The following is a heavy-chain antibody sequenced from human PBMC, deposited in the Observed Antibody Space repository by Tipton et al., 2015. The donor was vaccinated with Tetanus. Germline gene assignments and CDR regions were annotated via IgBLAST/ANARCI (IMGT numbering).Heavy chain of an antibody. D-gene: IGHD2-21*02. Sequence: GSLRLSCAASGFTFSNYVMNWVRQAPGKGLEWVSSISGSSTFINYADSVKGRFTISRANAKNSLYLQINSLRADDTGVYFCARVHTPGLLGRYPLDYWGQGTLVTVSS. V-gene: IGHV3-21*06. CDR2: ISGSSTFI. CDR3: ARVHTPGLLGRYPLDY. J-gene: IGHJ4*02. CDR1: GFTFSNYV.